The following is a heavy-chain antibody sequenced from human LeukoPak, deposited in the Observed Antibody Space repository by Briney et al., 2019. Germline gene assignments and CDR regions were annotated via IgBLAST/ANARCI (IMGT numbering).Heavy chain of an antibody. J-gene: IGHJ4*02. D-gene: IGHD3-9*01. Sequence: SETLSLTCAVYGGSFSGYYWSWIRQPPGKGLEWIGYIYYSGSTYYNPSLKSRVTISVDTSKNQFSLKLSSVTAADTAVYYCARVLRYFDWLNFDYWGQGTLVTVSS. CDR3: ARVLRYFDWLNFDY. CDR2: IYYSGST. V-gene: IGHV4-30-4*08. CDR1: GGSFSGYY.